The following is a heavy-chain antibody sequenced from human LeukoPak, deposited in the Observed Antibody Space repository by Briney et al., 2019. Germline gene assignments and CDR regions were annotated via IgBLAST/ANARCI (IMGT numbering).Heavy chain of an antibody. CDR3: ARDPGRSGWDY. CDR2: IRHDESEI. D-gene: IGHD6-19*01. V-gene: IGHV3-7*01. Sequence: GGSLRLSCAASGFTFSSYAMHWVRQPPGKGLEWVANIRHDESEIYYVDSVKGRFTISRDNAKDSLFLQMNSLRAEDTAVYYCARDPGRSGWDYWGQGALVTVSS. CDR1: GFTFSSYA. J-gene: IGHJ4*02.